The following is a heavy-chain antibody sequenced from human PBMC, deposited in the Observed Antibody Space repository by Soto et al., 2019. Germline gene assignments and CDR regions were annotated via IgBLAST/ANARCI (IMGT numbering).Heavy chain of an antibody. J-gene: IGHJ6*02. V-gene: IGHV4-30-4*01. CDR1: GGSISSGDYY. CDR2: IYYSGST. Sequence: SETLSLTCTVSGGSISSGDYYWSWIRQPPGKGLEWIGYIYYSGSTYYNPSLKCRVTISVDTSKNQFSLKLSSVTAADTAVYYCAREIGNYPPYYYGMDVWGQGTTVTVSS. D-gene: IGHD1-7*01. CDR3: AREIGNYPPYYYGMDV.